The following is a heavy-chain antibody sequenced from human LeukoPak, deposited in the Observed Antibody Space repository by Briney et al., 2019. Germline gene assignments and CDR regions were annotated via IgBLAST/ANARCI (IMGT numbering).Heavy chain of an antibody. J-gene: IGHJ5*02. CDR3: ARVYDYVWGSYRYGNWFDP. CDR2: INHSGST. D-gene: IGHD3-16*02. Sequence: PGGSLRLSCAASGFTLSSYAMSWIRQPPGKGLEWIGEINHSGSTNYNPSLKSRVTISVDTSKNQFSLKLSSVTAADTAVYYCARVYDYVWGSYRYGNWFDPWGQGTLVTVSS. CDR1: GFTLSSYA. V-gene: IGHV4-34*01.